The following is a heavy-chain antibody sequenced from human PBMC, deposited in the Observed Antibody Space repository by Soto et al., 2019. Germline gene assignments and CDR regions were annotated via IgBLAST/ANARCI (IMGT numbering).Heavy chain of an antibody. Sequence: GAAVKVSCKESGYTFTSNYMHWVRPAPGQGLECMGILNPSGGSTSYAQKFQGRVTMTRDPXXSXXXMXLXXLRXAATAVYYCARSRGYSPYSFDYCGQGPLLTGSS. CDR1: GYTFTSNY. J-gene: IGHJ4*02. D-gene: IGHD5-18*01. CDR3: ARSRGYSPYSFDY. V-gene: IGHV1-46*01. CDR2: LNPSGGST.